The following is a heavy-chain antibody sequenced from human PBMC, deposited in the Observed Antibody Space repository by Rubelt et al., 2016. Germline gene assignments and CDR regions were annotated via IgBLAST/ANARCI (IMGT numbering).Heavy chain of an antibody. CDR2: INHRGST. CDR3: ARGAFGYDSSGYDC. V-gene: IGHV4-34*01. D-gene: IGHD3-22*01. CDR1: AGSFSGYY. J-gene: IGHJ4*02. Sequence: QVQLQQWGAGLLKPSETLSLTCAVYAGSFSGYYWSWIRQPPGKGLEWIGEINHRGSTNYNPSRSSRVTISVDTSKNQFSLKLSSVTAADTAVYYCARGAFGYDSSGYDCWGQGTLVTVSS.